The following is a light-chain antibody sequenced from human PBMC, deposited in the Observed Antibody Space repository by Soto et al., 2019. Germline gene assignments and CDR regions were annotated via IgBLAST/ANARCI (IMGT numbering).Light chain of an antibody. J-gene: IGKJ1*01. CDR1: QSVLYSSNNKNY. CDR3: QQYYSTPWT. CDR2: WAS. V-gene: IGKV4-1*01. Sequence: IVMTQSPDSLAVSLGERATINCKSSQSVLYSSNNKNYLAWYQQKPGQPPKLLIYWASTRESGVPDRFSASGSGTDFTLTISSLLAEDVAVYYCQQYYSTPWTFGQGTKVDIK.